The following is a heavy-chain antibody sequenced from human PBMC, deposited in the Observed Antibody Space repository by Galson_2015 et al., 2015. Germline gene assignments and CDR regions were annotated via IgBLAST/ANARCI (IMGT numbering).Heavy chain of an antibody. V-gene: IGHV3-64*01. J-gene: IGHJ4*02. CDR2: ISSNGGST. CDR1: GFTFSSYA. CDR3: AKAAGILTGYLGY. Sequence: SLRLSCAASGFTFSSYAMHWVRQAPGKGLEYVSAISSNGGSTYYANSVKGRFTISRDNSKNTLYLQMGSLRAEDMAVYYCAKAAGILTGYLGYWGQGTLVTVSS. D-gene: IGHD3-9*01.